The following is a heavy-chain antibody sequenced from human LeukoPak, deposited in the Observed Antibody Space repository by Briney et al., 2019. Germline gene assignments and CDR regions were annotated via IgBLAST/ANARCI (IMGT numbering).Heavy chain of an antibody. V-gene: IGHV3-48*03. CDR1: GFTFSGYE. Sequence: GGSLRLSCVTSGFTFSGYEMNWVRQAPGKGLEWVSYISSTASTIYYADSVKGRFTISRDNAKNLLYLQMNSLRAEDTAVYYCAKKYNTGLDPWGQGTLVTVSS. J-gene: IGHJ5*02. CDR2: ISSTASTI. D-gene: IGHD1-14*01. CDR3: AKKYNTGLDP.